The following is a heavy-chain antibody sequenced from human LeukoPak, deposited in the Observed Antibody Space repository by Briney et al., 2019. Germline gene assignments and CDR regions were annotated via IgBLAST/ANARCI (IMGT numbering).Heavy chain of an antibody. J-gene: IGHJ4*02. Sequence: GASVKVSCKASGYTFSGYYMHWVRQALGQGHEWMGWFSPNSGDTNYAQNFQGRVTMTRDTSISTAYMELSRLTSDDTAVYYCARGRDKTTSPAIDYWGQGTLVTVSS. CDR1: GYTFSGYY. V-gene: IGHV1-2*02. D-gene: IGHD2-2*01. CDR2: FSPNSGDT. CDR3: ARGRDKTTSPAIDY.